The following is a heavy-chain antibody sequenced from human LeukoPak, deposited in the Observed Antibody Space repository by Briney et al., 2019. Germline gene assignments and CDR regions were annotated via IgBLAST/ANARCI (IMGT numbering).Heavy chain of an antibody. Sequence: GGSLRLSCAASGFTLSSYAVHWVRQAPGKGLEWVAVISYDGSNKYYADSVKGRFTISRDNSNNTLYLQMNSLRAEDTAVYYCARDYYYDSSGYYYRADAFDIWGQGTMVTVSS. CDR1: GFTLSSYA. V-gene: IGHV3-30*04. CDR2: ISYDGSNK. D-gene: IGHD3-22*01. J-gene: IGHJ3*02. CDR3: ARDYYYDSSGYYYRADAFDI.